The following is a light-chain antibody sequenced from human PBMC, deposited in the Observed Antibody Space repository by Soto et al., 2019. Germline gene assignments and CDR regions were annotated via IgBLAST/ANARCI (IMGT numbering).Light chain of an antibody. CDR2: AAS. V-gene: IGKV1-39*01. J-gene: IGKJ1*01. Sequence: DLQMTQSPSSLSASVGDRVTITCRASQSISSYLNWYQQKPGKAPKLLIYAASSLQSGVPSRFSRSGSGTDFTLTISSLQPEDFATYYCQQSYSTPWTFGQGTEVEIK. CDR3: QQSYSTPWT. CDR1: QSISSY.